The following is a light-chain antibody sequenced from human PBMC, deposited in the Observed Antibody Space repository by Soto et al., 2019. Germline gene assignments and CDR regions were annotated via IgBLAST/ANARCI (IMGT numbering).Light chain of an antibody. Sequence: QLVLTQSPSASASLGASVKLTCTLSSGHSSYAIAWHQQQPEKGPRYLMSLTGDGSHSKGDGIPDRFSGSSSGAERYLTISSLQSEDEADYYCQTWDTGIRVFGGGTKLTVL. CDR1: SGHSSYA. CDR3: QTWDTGIRV. V-gene: IGLV4-69*01. CDR2: LTGDGSH. J-gene: IGLJ3*02.